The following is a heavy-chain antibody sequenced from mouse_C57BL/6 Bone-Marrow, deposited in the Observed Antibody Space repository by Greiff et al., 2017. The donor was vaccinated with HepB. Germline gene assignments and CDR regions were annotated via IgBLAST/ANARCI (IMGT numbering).Heavy chain of an antibody. CDR3: ARRFTNGAMDY. CDR2: ISSGSSTI. J-gene: IGHJ4*01. Sequence: EVNVVESGGGLVKPGGSLKLSCAASGFTFSDYGMHWVRQAPEKGLEWVAYISSGSSTIYYADTVKGRFTISRDNAKNTLFLQMTSLRSEDTAMYYCARRFTNGAMDYWGQGTSVTVSS. D-gene: IGHD2-12*01. CDR1: GFTFSDYG. V-gene: IGHV5-17*01.